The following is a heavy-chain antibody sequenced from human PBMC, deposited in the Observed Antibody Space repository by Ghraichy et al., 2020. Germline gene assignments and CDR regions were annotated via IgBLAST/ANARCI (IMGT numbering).Heavy chain of an antibody. J-gene: IGHJ6*02. V-gene: IGHV3-53*01. D-gene: IGHD2-21*01. CDR3: ARDRVFCAGNECYYYYNYGMDV. CDR1: GFTVSGNY. CDR2: IYSGGST. Sequence: LSLTCAVSGFTVSGNYMTWVRQAPGKGLEWVSIIYSGGSTYYADSVKGRFTISRDNPKNTVYLQMNSLRAEDTAVYFCARDRVFCAGNECYYYYNYGMDVCGQGTTVTVPS.